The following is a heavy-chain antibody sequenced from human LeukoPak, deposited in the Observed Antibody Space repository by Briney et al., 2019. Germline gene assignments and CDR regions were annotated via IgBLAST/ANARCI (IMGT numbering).Heavy chain of an antibody. CDR1: GFSFSNYA. CDR2: ITNSGDDA. Sequence: PGGSLRLSCAASGFSFSNYAMSWVRQAPGEGLEWVSVITNSGDDAHHADSVKGRFTVSRDNSKNTLYLQMRSLRVDDTAVYYCAKGSLPWSSGARCYPLDYWGQGTLVTVSS. J-gene: IGHJ4*02. V-gene: IGHV3-23*01. CDR3: AKGSLPWSSGARCYPLDY. D-gene: IGHD2-15*01.